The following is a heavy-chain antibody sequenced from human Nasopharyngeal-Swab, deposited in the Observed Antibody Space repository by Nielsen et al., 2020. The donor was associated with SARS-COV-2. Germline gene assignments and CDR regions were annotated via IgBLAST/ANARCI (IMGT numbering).Heavy chain of an antibody. CDR1: GGSISSYY. V-gene: IGHV4-59*13. CDR2: IYYSGST. J-gene: IGHJ6*02. Sequence: SETLSLTCTVSGGSISSYYWSWIRQPPGKGLEWIGYIYYSGSTNHNPSLKSRVTISVDTSKNQFSLKLSSVTAADTAVYYCARGPRGYYDSSGYWGDYYYGMDVWGQGTTVTVSS. D-gene: IGHD3-22*01. CDR3: ARGPRGYYDSSGYWGDYYYGMDV.